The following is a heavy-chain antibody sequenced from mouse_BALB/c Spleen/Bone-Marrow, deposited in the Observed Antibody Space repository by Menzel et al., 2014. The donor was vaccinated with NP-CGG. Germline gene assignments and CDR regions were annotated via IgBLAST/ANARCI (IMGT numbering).Heavy chain of an antibody. CDR1: GYTFTSYW. CDR2: INPSNGPT. J-gene: IGHJ4*01. Sequence: QVQLQQSGAELVKPGASVKLSCKASGYTFTSYWMHWVKQRPGQGLEWVGEINPSNGPTNYNEKFKSKATLTVGKSSSTAYMQLSSLTSEDSAVYYCAREGNYYGSIAMDYWGQGTSVTVSS. V-gene: IGHV1S81*02. D-gene: IGHD1-1*01. CDR3: AREGNYYGSIAMDY.